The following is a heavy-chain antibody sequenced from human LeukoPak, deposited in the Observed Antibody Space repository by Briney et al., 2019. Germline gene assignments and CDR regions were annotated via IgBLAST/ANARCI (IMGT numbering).Heavy chain of an antibody. J-gene: IGHJ3*02. Sequence: SETPSLTCTVSGGSISSYYWSWIRQPPGKGLEWIGYIYYSGSTNYNPSLKSRVTISVDASKNQFSLKLSSVTAADTAVYYCARMTTVVTPDAFDIWGQGTMVTVSS. V-gene: IGHV4-59*01. CDR1: GGSISSYY. CDR2: IYYSGST. D-gene: IGHD4-23*01. CDR3: ARMTTVVTPDAFDI.